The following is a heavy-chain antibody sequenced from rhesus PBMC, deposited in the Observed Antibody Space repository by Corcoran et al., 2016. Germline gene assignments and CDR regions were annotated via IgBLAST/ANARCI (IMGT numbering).Heavy chain of an antibody. CDR2: ISGSGTTT. V-gene: IGHV4S2*01. CDR1: GASVRGPY. CDR3: ARAGIATDFDF. Sequence: QGQLQESGPGLVKPSETLSLTCAVSGASVRGPYWPWPRPAPGKGLEWIGRISGSGTTTDYNPSLKSRVAISMDTSRNQISLKLDSVTAEDTAIYYCARAGIATDFDFWGQGLLVTVSS. J-gene: IGHJ4*01. D-gene: IGHD5-36*01.